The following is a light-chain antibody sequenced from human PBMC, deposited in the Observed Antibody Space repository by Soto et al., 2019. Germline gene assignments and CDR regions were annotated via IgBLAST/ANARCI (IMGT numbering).Light chain of an antibody. CDR2: RAS. CDR1: QSISSW. V-gene: IGKV1-5*03. CDR3: QQRYNWPLT. Sequence: DIQMTQSPSTLSASVGDRVTITCLASQSISSWLAWFQQKPGKAPKLLINRASSLESGVPSRLSGSGSGTAFTLTISGLEPEDFALYYCQQRYNWPLTFGGGSKVDI. J-gene: IGKJ4*01.